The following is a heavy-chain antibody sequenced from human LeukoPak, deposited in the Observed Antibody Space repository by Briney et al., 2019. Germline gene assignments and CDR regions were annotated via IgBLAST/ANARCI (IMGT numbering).Heavy chain of an antibody. V-gene: IGHV4-39*07. CDR3: ARGRQQLVHY. Sequence: PSETLSLTCTVSGGSISSSSYYWGWIRQPPGKGLEWIGSIYYSGSTYYNPSLKSRLTISVDTSKNQFSLKLSSVTAADTAVYYCARGRQQLVHYWGQGTLVTVSS. D-gene: IGHD6-13*01. CDR1: GGSISSSSYY. CDR2: IYYSGST. J-gene: IGHJ4*02.